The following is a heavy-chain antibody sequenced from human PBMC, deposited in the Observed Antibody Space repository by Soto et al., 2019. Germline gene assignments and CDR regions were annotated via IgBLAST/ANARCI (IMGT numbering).Heavy chain of an antibody. Sequence: DVQLVESGGGLVQPGGSLRLSCAASGFTFNTYSMNWVRQAPGMGLEWVSYISICDNNVYYTDSVQGRFTVSRDNAENSLYLQMNSLRDEDTAVYYCARDWQYAFDVWGQGTMVTVSS. V-gene: IGHV3-48*02. CDR1: GFTFNTYS. CDR2: ISICDNNV. J-gene: IGHJ3*01. CDR3: ARDWQYAFDV.